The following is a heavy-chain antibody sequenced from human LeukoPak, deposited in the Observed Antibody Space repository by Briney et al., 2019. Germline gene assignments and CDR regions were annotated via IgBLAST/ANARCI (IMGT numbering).Heavy chain of an antibody. J-gene: IGHJ4*02. Sequence: SETLSLTCAVYGGSLSGYYWSWIRQPPGKGLEWIGEINHSGSTNYNPSLKSRVTISVDTSKNQFSLKLSSVTAADTAVYYCAMGPAYSSGWYALWDWGQGTLVTVSS. CDR3: AMGPAYSSGWYALWD. D-gene: IGHD6-19*01. V-gene: IGHV4-34*01. CDR1: GGSLSGYY. CDR2: INHSGST.